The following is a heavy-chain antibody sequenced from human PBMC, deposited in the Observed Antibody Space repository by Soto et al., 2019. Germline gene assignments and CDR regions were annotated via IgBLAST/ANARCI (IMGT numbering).Heavy chain of an antibody. Sequence: QVQLEESGPGLVRPSETLSLTCSVSGVSITSYYWSWIRQSPGGGLEWMGRINTDCLSTYSPSFKSRLTMSLDTSKNQVSLRLISVNAADTAVYFCALVPVEVAATEDYYGFDVWGKGNTVTVSS. D-gene: IGHD2-15*01. CDR3: ALVPVEVAATEDYYGFDV. CDR1: GVSITSYY. V-gene: IGHV4-4*07. J-gene: IGHJ6*04. CDR2: INTDCLS.